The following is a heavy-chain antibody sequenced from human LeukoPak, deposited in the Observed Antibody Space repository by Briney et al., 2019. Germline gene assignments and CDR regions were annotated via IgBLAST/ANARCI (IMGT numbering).Heavy chain of an antibody. CDR3: ARDLWSSGYSYGFSFGY. CDR2: IYYSGST. V-gene: IGHV4-59*01. J-gene: IGHJ4*02. Sequence: SETLSLTCTVSGGSISSYYWSWIRQPPGKGLEWIGYIYYSGSTNYNPSLKSRVTISVDTSKNQFSLKLSSVTAADTAVYYCARDLWSSGYSYGFSFGYWGRGTLVTVSS. CDR1: GGSISSYY. D-gene: IGHD5-18*01.